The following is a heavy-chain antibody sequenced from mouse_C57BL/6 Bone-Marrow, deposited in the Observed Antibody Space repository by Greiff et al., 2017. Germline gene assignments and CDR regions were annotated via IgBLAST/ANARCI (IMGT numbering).Heavy chain of an antibody. Sequence: QVQLQQSGPELVKPGASVKISCKASGYAFSSSWMNWVKQRPGKGLEWIGRIYPGDGDTNYNGKFKGKATLTADKYSSTAYMQLSILTSEYSAVYFCAWAMDYWGQGTSVTVSS. CDR3: AWAMDY. V-gene: IGHV1-82*01. CDR2: IYPGDGDT. J-gene: IGHJ4*01. CDR1: GYAFSSSW.